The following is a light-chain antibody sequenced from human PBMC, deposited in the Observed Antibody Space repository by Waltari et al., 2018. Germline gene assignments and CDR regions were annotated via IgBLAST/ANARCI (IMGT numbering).Light chain of an antibody. CDR1: QCIRYD. CDR2: AAS. CDR3: LQDYNYPWT. Sequence: AIQMTQSPSSLSASVGDRVTITCRASQCIRYDLGWYQQKPGKAPKLLIYAASSLQSGVPSRFSGSGSGADFTLTISSLQPEDFATYFCLQDYNYPWTFGQGTKVEIK. J-gene: IGKJ1*01. V-gene: IGKV1-6*01.